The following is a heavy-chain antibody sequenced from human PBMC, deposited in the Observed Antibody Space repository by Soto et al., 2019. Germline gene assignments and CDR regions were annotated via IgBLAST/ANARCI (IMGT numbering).Heavy chain of an antibody. D-gene: IGHD3-22*01. CDR2: IDVGSGNA. J-gene: IGHJ5*02. V-gene: IGHV1-58*01. CDR3: AHSLIGYYYDSSGSNWFDP. Sequence: ASVKVSCKTSGFTLSSSAVHWVRQEQRHRLQWIGWIDVGSGNANYAQMDQERVTITKDTSKNQVVLTMTNMDPVDTATYYCAHSLIGYYYDSSGSNWFDPWGQGTLVTVSS. CDR1: GFTLSSSA.